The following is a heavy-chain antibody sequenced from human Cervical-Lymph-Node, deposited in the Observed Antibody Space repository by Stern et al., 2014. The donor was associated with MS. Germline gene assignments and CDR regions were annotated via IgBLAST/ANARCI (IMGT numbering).Heavy chain of an antibody. D-gene: IGHD3-22*01. CDR3: ARRDYYDSSGYYGDAFDI. V-gene: IGHV1-69*01. CDR2: IIPMFATT. J-gene: IGHJ3*02. Sequence: QVQLVQSGAEVEKPGSSVKVSCKASGGTFSSYAITLVRQAPGRGLEWMGEIIPMFATTKYAQKFQGRVTIIADGSTPTAYMELSSLRSEDTAVYYCARRDYYDSSGYYGDAFDIWGQGTMVTVSS. CDR1: GGTFSSYA.